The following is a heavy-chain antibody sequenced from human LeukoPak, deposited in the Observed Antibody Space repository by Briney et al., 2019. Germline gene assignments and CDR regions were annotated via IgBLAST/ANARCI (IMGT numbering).Heavy chain of an antibody. D-gene: IGHD3-3*01. Sequence: GGSLRLSCAASGFSFNSYWMSWVRQAPGKGLEWVANIKQDGSEKYYVDSVKGRFTISRDNAKNSLYLQMNSLRAEDTAVYYCAREGLEWLLYHYHYYGMDVWGQGTTVTVSS. CDR1: GFSFNSYW. CDR3: AREGLEWLLYHYHYYGMDV. V-gene: IGHV3-7*01. CDR2: IKQDGSEK. J-gene: IGHJ6*02.